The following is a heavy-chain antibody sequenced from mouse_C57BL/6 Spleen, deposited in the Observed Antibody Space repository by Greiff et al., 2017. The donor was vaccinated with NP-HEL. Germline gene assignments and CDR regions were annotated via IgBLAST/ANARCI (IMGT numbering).Heavy chain of an antibody. CDR2: ISYDGSN. Sequence: EVQLQESGPGLVKPSQSLSLTCSVTGYSITSGYYWNWIRQFPGNKLEWMGYISYDGSNNYNPSLKNRISITRDTSKNQFFLKLNSVTTEDTATYYCARDWYYSNYYAMDYWGQGTSVTVSS. CDR1: GYSITSGYY. J-gene: IGHJ4*01. V-gene: IGHV3-6*01. CDR3: ARDWYYSNYYAMDY. D-gene: IGHD2-5*01.